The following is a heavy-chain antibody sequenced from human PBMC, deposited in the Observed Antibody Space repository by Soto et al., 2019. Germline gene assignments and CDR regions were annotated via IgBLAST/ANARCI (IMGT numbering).Heavy chain of an antibody. V-gene: IGHV3-33*01. CDR3: ARDWWEEPAGKETVSQFDY. CDR1: GFAFSSFG. CDR2: IWSDGNKK. J-gene: IGHJ4*03. D-gene: IGHD6-13*01. Sequence: QVQLVESGGGVVQPGRSLTLSCAASGFAFSSFGIHWVRQAPGKGLEWVAVIWSDGNKKYYADSVRGRFTISRDNSKNTLYLQMNSLRGEDTAVYYCARDWWEEPAGKETVSQFDYWGDGTQVTVSS.